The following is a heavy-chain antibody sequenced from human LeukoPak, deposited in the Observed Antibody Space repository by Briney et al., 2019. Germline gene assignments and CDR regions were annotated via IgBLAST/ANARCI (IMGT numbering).Heavy chain of an antibody. CDR3: ARCPRDNCSEGFDY. V-gene: IGHV3-23*01. J-gene: IGHJ4*02. CDR2: INDLVTNT. CDR1: GFTFSSNA. Sequence: GGSLRLSFTPSGFTFSSNAMTWVRQAPGEWLDWVSSINDLVTNTYYTNSVRGRCTISRDNSKNRLCLWIDSLIAADTGICFCARCPRDNCSEGFDYWGPGALVTVSS. D-gene: IGHD1-1*01.